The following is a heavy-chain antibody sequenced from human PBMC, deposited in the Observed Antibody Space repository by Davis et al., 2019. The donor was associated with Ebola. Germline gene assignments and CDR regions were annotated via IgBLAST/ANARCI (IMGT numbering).Heavy chain of an antibody. CDR1: GYTFTDYY. V-gene: IGHV1-2*02. D-gene: IGHD4-23*01. Sequence: ASVKVSCKASGYTFTDYYMDWVRQAPGQGLEWMGWINIYSGGTNYAQNFQGRVTMTRDTSDSTAYMELSRLRSDDTAVYYCARSTVVNPWDDFDYWGQGTLVTVSS. CDR2: INIYSGGT. CDR3: ARSTVVNPWDDFDY. J-gene: IGHJ4*02.